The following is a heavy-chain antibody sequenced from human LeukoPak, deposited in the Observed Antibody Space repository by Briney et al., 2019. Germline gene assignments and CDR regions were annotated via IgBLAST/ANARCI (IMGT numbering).Heavy chain of an antibody. Sequence: GGSLRLSCAASGVSFSTTWMHWVRQAPGKRLMWVSHVSSDGSRTYADSVKGRFTVSRDNNKDMVYLQMSSLRAEDTAVYYCATDGAYGLTHWGQGTLVTVSS. V-gene: IGHV3-74*01. CDR2: VSSDGSRT. CDR3: ATDGAYGLTH. CDR1: GVSFSTTW. D-gene: IGHD3-16*01. J-gene: IGHJ4*02.